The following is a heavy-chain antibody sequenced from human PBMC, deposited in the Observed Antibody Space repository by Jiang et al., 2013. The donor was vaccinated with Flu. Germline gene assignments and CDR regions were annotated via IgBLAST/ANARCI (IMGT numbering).Heavy chain of an antibody. V-gene: IGHV3-30*01. Sequence: SDGTAQFYADSVKGRFTISRDNSKNMLYLQVNTLRTEDTAVFYCATLAVAGSDLDSWGQGTLVTVSS. D-gene: IGHD6-19*01. CDR3: ATLAVAGSDLDS. J-gene: IGHJ4*02. CDR2: SDGTAQ.